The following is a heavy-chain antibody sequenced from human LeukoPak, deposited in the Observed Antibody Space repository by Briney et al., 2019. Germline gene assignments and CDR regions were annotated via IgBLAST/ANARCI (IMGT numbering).Heavy chain of an antibody. CDR3: ARDIAARLSSADYYYYMDV. CDR1: GGTFSSYA. CDR2: IIPIFGTA. D-gene: IGHD6-6*01. Sequence: SVKVSCKASGGTFSSYAISWVRQAPGQGLEWMGGIIPIFGTANYAQKFQGRVTITTDESTSTAYMELSSLRSEDTAVYYCARDIAARLSSADYYYYMDVWGKGTTVTASS. J-gene: IGHJ6*03. V-gene: IGHV1-69*05.